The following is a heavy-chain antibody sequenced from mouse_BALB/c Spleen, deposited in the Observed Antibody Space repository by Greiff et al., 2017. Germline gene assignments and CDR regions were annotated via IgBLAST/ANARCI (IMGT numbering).Heavy chain of an antibody. Sequence: EVKLQESGPGLVKPSQSLSLTCTVTGYSITSDYAWNWIRQFPGNKLEWMGYISYSGSTSYNPSLKSRISITRDTSKNQFFLQLNSVTTEDTATYYCARVRQLGPFAYWGQGTLVTVSA. J-gene: IGHJ3*01. CDR1: GYSITSDYA. V-gene: IGHV3-2*02. CDR3: ARVRQLGPFAY. CDR2: ISYSGST. D-gene: IGHD3-2*01.